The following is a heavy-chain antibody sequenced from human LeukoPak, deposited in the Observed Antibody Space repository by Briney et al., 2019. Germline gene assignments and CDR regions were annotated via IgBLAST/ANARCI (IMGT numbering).Heavy chain of an antibody. Sequence: PGGSLRLSCAASEFSVGSNYMTWVRQAPGKGLEWVSLIYSGGSTYYADSVKGRFTISRDNSKNTLYLQMNSLRPEDTAVYYCAKTGSRGGTFRPSYYYYYMDVWGEGTTVTISS. V-gene: IGHV3-66*01. J-gene: IGHJ6*03. CDR1: EFSVGSNY. CDR2: IYSGGST. D-gene: IGHD3-9*01. CDR3: AKTGSRGGTFRPSYYYYYMDV.